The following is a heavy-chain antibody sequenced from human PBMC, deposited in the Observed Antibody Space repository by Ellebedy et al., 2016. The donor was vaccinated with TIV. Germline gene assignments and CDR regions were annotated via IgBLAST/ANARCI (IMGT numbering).Heavy chain of an antibody. CDR2: IYYPGNT. CDR1: GGSVSNSY. D-gene: IGHD2-21*02. V-gene: IGHV4-59*02. CDR3: ARFQGGGDYYTFDY. Sequence: SETLSLTXAVSGGSVSNSYWSWVRQPPGKGLEWMGHIYYPGNTNYNPSLRSRVTISLDTPKNQFSLKLNSMTAADTAVYYCARFQGGGDYYTFDYWGQGTLVTVSS. J-gene: IGHJ4*02.